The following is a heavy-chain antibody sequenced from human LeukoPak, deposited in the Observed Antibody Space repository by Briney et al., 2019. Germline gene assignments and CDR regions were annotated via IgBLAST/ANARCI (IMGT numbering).Heavy chain of an antibody. CDR1: GFTFDDYG. CDR2: INWNGGST. V-gene: IGHV3-20*04. J-gene: IGHJ4*02. CDR3: ARDVVGDCSGGSCYSRGFDY. Sequence: GGSLRLSCAASGFTFDDYGMSWVRQAPGKGLEWVSGINWNGGSTGYADSVKGRFTISRDNAKNSLYLQMNSLRAEDTAVYYCARDVVGDCSGGSCYSRGFDYWGQGTLVTVSS. D-gene: IGHD2-15*01.